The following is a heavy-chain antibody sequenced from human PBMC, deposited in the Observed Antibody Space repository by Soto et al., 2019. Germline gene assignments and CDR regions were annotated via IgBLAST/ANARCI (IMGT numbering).Heavy chain of an antibody. CDR2: ISSIGVAT. Sequence: QSEGSLRLSCAASGFTFSIHEMNWVRQAPGKGLEWVSYISSIGVATYYADSVKGRFTISRDNAKNSLYLQMNSLRAEDTAVYYCAREGRVGGIDYWGQGTPVTVSS. CDR1: GFTFSIHE. V-gene: IGHV3-48*03. D-gene: IGHD6-19*01. J-gene: IGHJ4*02. CDR3: AREGRVGGIDY.